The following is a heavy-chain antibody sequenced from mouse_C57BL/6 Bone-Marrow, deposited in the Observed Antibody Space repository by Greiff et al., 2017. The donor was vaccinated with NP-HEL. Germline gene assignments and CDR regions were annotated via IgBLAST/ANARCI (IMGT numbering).Heavy chain of an antibody. V-gene: IGHV1-18*01. CDR1: GYTFTDYN. CDR3: AKSFHYGNYWYFEV. CDR2: INPNNGGT. Sequence: VQLQQSGPELVKPGASVKIPCKASGYTFTDYNMDWVKQSHGKSLEWIGDINPNNGGTIYNQKFKGKATLTVDKSSSTAYMELRSLTSEDTAVYYCAKSFHYGNYWYFEVWGTGTTVTVSS. J-gene: IGHJ1*03. D-gene: IGHD2-1*01.